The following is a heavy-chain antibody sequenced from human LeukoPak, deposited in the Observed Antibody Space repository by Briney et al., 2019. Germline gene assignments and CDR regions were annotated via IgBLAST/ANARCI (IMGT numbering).Heavy chain of an antibody. CDR2: ISSSSSTI. Sequence: PGGSLRLSCAASGFTFSSYSMNWVRQAPGKGLEWVSYISSSSSTIYYADSVKGRFTISRDNAKNSLYLQTNSLRAEDTAVYYCARGSGSYWGQGTLVTVSS. CDR1: GFTFSSYS. J-gene: IGHJ4*02. V-gene: IGHV3-48*01. D-gene: IGHD3-10*01. CDR3: ARGSGSY.